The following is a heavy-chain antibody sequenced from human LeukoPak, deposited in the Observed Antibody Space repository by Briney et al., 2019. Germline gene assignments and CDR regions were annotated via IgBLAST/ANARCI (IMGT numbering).Heavy chain of an antibody. CDR3: AIWGSGYCTTASCYTGGFFDP. V-gene: IGHV4-59*08. Sequence: SETLSLTRTVSGGSISSYYWSWIRQPPGKGLEWIGHIYFSGSTNYNPSLKSRVTISVDTSKTQFSLKLSSVTAADTAVYYCAIWGSGYCTTASCYTGGFFDPWGQGTLVTVSS. CDR1: GGSISSYY. CDR2: IYFSGST. D-gene: IGHD2-2*02. J-gene: IGHJ5*02.